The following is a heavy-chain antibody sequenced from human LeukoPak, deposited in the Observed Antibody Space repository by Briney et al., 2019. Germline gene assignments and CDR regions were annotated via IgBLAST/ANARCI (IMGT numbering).Heavy chain of an antibody. J-gene: IGHJ4*02. Sequence: PSETLSLTCTVSDDSISTYCWSWIRQPPGKGLEWIGNVENTGSINYNPSLESRVTISVDTSKNQFPLRLNSVTAADTAVYYCARAVGDSGHGRYFDYWGQGTLVTVSS. CDR1: DDSISTYC. CDR3: ARAVGDSGHGRYFDY. D-gene: IGHD5-12*01. CDR2: VENTGSI. V-gene: IGHV4-59*01.